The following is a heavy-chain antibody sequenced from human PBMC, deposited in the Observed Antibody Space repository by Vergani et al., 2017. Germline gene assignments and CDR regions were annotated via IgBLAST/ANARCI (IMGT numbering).Heavy chain of an antibody. J-gene: IGHJ5*01. CDR2: IYYSGST. CDR3: VQGPRPPSGDSDS. D-gene: IGHD3-10*01. CDR1: GDSISRGDNY. Sequence: QVQLQESGPGLVKPSQTLSLTCTVSGDSISRGDNYWSWIRQTPGKGLEWIGYIYYSGSTYYNPALKSRVTLSLDKSKNQFSLILTSVTVADTAMYFCVQGPRPPSGDSDSWGRGTLVTVSS. V-gene: IGHV4-30-4*01.